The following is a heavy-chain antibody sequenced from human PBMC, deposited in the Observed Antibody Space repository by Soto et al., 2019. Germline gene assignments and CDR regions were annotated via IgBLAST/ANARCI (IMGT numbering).Heavy chain of an antibody. V-gene: IGHV4-30-2*01. CDR3: ARDRGYGDHHYFDY. Sequence: SETLSLTCAVSGGSISRGGYSWIWIRQPPGKGLEWIGYIYHSGSTYYNPSLKSRVTISVDRSKNQFSLKLSSVTAADTAVYYCARDRGYGDHHYFDYWGQGTLVTVSS. D-gene: IGHD4-17*01. CDR2: IYHSGST. CDR1: GGSISRGGYS. J-gene: IGHJ4*02.